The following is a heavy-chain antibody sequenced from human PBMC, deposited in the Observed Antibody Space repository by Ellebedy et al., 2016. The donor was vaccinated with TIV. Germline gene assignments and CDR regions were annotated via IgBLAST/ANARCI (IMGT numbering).Heavy chain of an antibody. CDR3: SRNLGHYMLSD. CDR1: GLTVSGDW. CDR2: INGDGRAI. Sequence: GESLKISXAASGLTVSGDWMTWMRQAPGKGLEWVANINGDGRAIQYADSVEGRFTISRDNAKKSLFLQMNSLRVEDTAMYYCSRNLGHYMLSDWGQGSLVTVSS. D-gene: IGHD2-8*01. J-gene: IGHJ4*02. V-gene: IGHV3-7*01.